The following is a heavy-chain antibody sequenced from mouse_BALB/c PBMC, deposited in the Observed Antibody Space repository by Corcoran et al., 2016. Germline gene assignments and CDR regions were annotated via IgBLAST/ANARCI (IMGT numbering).Heavy chain of an antibody. Sequence: QVQLQQSGAELMKPGASVKISCKATGYTFSSYWIEWVKQRPGHGLEWIGEILPGSGSTNYNEKFKGKATFTADTSSNTAYMQLSSLTSEDSAVYYCARSTMITTSAMDYWGQGTSVTVSS. CDR1: GYTFSSYW. CDR3: ARSTMITTSAMDY. V-gene: IGHV1-9*01. J-gene: IGHJ4*01. CDR2: ILPGSGST. D-gene: IGHD2-4*01.